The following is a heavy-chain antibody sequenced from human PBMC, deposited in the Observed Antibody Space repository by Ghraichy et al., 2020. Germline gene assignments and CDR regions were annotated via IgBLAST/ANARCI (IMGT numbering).Heavy chain of an antibody. V-gene: IGHV4-59*01. CDR1: GGSISSYY. CDR3: ACSLVEGSYSSFDY. J-gene: IGHJ4*02. Sequence: SETLSLTCTVSGGSISSYYWSWIRQPPGKGLEWIGYIYYSGSTNYNPSLKSRVTISVDTSKNQFSLKLSSVTAADTAVYYCACSLVEGSYSSFDYWGQGTLVTVSS. D-gene: IGHD1-26*01. CDR2: IYYSGST.